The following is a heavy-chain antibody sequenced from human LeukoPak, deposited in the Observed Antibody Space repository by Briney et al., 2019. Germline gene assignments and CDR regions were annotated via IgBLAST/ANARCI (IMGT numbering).Heavy chain of an antibody. J-gene: IGHJ5*02. CDR1: NGSFSGYY. CDR2: VTPGGNT. V-gene: IGHV4-34*01. CDR3: ARAAWNGGGGFDP. D-gene: IGHD2-8*01. Sequence: SETLSLTCAVYNGSFSGYYWSWIRQSPGKGLEWIGEVTPGGNTNYNPSLRSRVTISLDTSKNHFSLNLRSVTAADTAVYNCARAAWNGGGGFDPWGQGTLVTASS.